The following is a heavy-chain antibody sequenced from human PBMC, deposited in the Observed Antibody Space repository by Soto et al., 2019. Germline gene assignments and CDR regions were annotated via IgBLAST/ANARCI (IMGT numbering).Heavy chain of an antibody. V-gene: IGHV3-23*01. CDR2: ITGSDETT. CDR3: AKSQIGAAHYGDY. Sequence: EVQLLESGGGLVQPGGSLRLSCAASAFTFSSYAMNWVRQAPGKGLEWVSTITGSDETTYYGDSVKGRFTISRDNSKNTLYLQMDNLTADDTAIYYCAKSQIGAAHYGDYWGQGTLVTVSS. CDR1: AFTFSSYA. J-gene: IGHJ4*02. D-gene: IGHD3-16*01.